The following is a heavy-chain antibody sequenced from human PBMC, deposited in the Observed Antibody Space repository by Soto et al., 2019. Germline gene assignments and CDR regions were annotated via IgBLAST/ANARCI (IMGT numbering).Heavy chain of an antibody. CDR2: IYSGGSA. CDR1: GFTVSSNY. J-gene: IGHJ6*02. D-gene: IGHD6-13*01. Sequence: PGGSLRLSCAASGFTVSSNYMGWVRQAPGKGLEWVSVIYSGGSAYYADSVKGRFTISRDNSKNTLYLQMNSLRAEDTAVYYCARASAAGPRRVSGIDVWGQGPTVTVSS. V-gene: IGHV3-53*01. CDR3: ARASAAGPRRVSGIDV.